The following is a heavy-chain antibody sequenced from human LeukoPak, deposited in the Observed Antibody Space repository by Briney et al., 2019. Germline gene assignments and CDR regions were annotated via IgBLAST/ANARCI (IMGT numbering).Heavy chain of an antibody. J-gene: IGHJ4*02. CDR2: ISAYNGNT. D-gene: IGHD2-8*01. Sequence: VSVKVSCKASGYTFTSYGISWVRQAPGQGLEWMGWISAYNGNTNYAQKLQGRVTMTTDTSTSTAYMELRSLRSDDTAVYYCARAVYCTNGVCYGPLDYWGQGTLVTVSS. CDR3: ARAVYCTNGVCYGPLDY. CDR1: GYTFTSYG. V-gene: IGHV1-18*01.